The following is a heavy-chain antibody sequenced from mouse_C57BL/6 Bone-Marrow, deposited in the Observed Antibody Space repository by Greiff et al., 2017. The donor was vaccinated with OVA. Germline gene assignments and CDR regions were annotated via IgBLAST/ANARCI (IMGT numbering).Heavy chain of an antibody. CDR1: GYTFTDYY. D-gene: IGHD3-2*02. Sequence: VQLQQSGPELVKPGASVKISCKASGYTFTDYYMTWLKQSHGKSLEWIGDINPNNGGTSYNQKFKGKATLTVDKSSSTAYMELRSLTSEDSAVYYCARVTAQATGDYWGQGTSVTVSS. V-gene: IGHV1-26*01. CDR3: ARVTAQATGDY. J-gene: IGHJ4*01. CDR2: INPNNGGT.